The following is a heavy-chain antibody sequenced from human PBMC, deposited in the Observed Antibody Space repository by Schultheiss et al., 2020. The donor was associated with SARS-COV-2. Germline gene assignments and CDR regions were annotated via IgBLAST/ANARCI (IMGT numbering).Heavy chain of an antibody. CDR3: AREDSHYVGDV. CDR2: ISGSGGST. D-gene: IGHD3-10*01. CDR1: GFTFNSYS. V-gene: IGHV3-23*01. Sequence: GGSLRLSCAASGFTFNSYSMNWVRQVPGKGLEWVSAISGSGGSTYYADSVKGRFTISRDNSKNTLYLQMNSLRAEDTAVYYCAREDSHYVGDVWGKGTTVTVAS. J-gene: IGHJ6*04.